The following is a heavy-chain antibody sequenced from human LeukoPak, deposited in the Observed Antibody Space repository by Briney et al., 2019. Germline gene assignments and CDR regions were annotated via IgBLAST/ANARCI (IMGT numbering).Heavy chain of an antibody. V-gene: IGHV3-33*06. J-gene: IGHJ4*02. CDR2: IWYDGSNK. CDR3: AKDSSVRYCSSTGCYDDYFDY. CDR1: GFTFSSYG. Sequence: GGSLRLSCAASGFTFSSYGMHWVRQAPGKGLEWVAVIWYDGSNKYYADSVKGRFTISRDNSKNTLYLQMNSLRAEDTAVYYCAKDSSVRYCSSTGCYDDYFDYWGQGTLVTVSS. D-gene: IGHD2-2*01.